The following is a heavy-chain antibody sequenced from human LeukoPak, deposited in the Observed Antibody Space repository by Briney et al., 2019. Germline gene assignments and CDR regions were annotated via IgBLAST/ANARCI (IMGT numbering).Heavy chain of an antibody. CDR2: VQYDESNE. CDR3: AKDPKIYSSSWSFQH. Sequence: GGSLRLSCAASGFTFSSYGMHWVRQAPGKGLEWVAYVQYDESNEQYADSVKGRFSISRDSSKNILYLQMNSLRAEDTAVYYCAKDPKIYSSSWSFQHWGQGTLVTVSS. CDR1: GFTFSSYG. J-gene: IGHJ1*01. V-gene: IGHV3-30*02. D-gene: IGHD6-13*01.